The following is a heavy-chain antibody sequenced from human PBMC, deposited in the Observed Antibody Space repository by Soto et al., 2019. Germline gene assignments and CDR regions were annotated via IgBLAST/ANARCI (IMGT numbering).Heavy chain of an antibody. Sequence: QPGGSLRLSCAASGFTFSSYAMHWVRQAPGKGLEWVAVISYDGSNKYYADSVKGRFTISRDNSKNTLYLQMNSLRAEDTAVYYCARGSRIAVAGRYYFDYWGQGTLVTVSS. CDR2: ISYDGSNK. CDR1: GFTFSSYA. D-gene: IGHD6-19*01. CDR3: ARGSRIAVAGRYYFDY. V-gene: IGHV3-30-3*01. J-gene: IGHJ4*02.